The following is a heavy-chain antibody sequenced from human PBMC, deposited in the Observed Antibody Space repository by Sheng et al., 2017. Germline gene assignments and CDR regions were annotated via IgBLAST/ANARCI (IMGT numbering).Heavy chain of an antibody. J-gene: IGHJ3*02. CDR1: GYTFTSNG. CDR3: ARDPGGTDAFVY. D-gene: IGHD3-16*01. V-gene: IGHV1-18*01. CDR2: ISVYNGNT. Sequence: QVHLVQSGDEVKKPGASVKVSCKASGYTFTSNGISWVRQAPGQGLEWMGWISVYNGNTDYAQKLQGRVTVTTDTSTSTAYMEVRSLRSDDTAVYYCARDPGGTDAFVYLGPKGRTVTVSS.